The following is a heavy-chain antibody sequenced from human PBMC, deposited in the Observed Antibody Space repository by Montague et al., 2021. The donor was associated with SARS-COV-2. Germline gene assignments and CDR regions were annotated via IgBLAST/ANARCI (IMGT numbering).Heavy chain of an antibody. CDR2: IYTSGST. Sequence: TLSLTCTVSGGSISSGSYYWSWIRQPAGKGLEWIGRIYTSGSTNYNPSLKSRVTISVDTSKNQSSLKLSSVTAADTAVYYCARAPDVDTAMVIYYYGMDVWGQGTTVTVSS. D-gene: IGHD5-18*01. J-gene: IGHJ6*02. CDR3: ARAPDVDTAMVIYYYGMDV. V-gene: IGHV4-61*02. CDR1: GGSISSGSYY.